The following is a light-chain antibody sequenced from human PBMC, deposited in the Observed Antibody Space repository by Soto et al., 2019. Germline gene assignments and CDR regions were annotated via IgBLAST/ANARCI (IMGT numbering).Light chain of an antibody. V-gene: IGKV3-15*01. CDR3: QQYDNWPIT. CDR2: GAS. Sequence: EIGMTQSPATLSVSPGERATLSCRASQSIKVNLAWYQQKPGQAPRLLIYGASTRATGLPARFSGSGSGTEFTLIISSLQSEDSAVYYCQQYDNWPITFGQGTRLEIK. CDR1: QSIKVN. J-gene: IGKJ5*01.